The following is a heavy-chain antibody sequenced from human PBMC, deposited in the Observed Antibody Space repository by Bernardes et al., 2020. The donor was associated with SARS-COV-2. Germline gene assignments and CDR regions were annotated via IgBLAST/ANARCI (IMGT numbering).Heavy chain of an antibody. CDR2: INPSGGST. D-gene: IGHD3-3*01. CDR3: ARRDFWGGETAGYFDY. CDR1: GYTFTSYY. J-gene: IGHJ4*02. Sequence: ASVKVSCKASGYTFTSYYMHWVRQAPGQGLEWMGIINPSGGSTSYAQKFQGRVTMTRDTSTSTVYMELSSLRSEDTAVYYCARRDFWGGETAGYFDYWGQGTMVIVSS. V-gene: IGHV1-46*01.